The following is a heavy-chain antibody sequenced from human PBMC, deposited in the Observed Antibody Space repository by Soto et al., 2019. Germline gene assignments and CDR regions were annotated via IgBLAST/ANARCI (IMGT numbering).Heavy chain of an antibody. CDR2: ISSSSSTI. J-gene: IGHJ5*02. D-gene: IGHD3-3*01. Sequence: EVQVVESGGGLVQPGGSLRLSCAASGFTFSSNSMNWVYQAPGKGLEWISYISSSSSTIYADSVKGRFTISRDNAKNSLYLQMNSLRDEDTAVYYCARVIWSGHLTSDLWGQGTLVTVSS. CDR1: GFTFSSNS. V-gene: IGHV3-48*02. CDR3: ARVIWSGHLTSDL.